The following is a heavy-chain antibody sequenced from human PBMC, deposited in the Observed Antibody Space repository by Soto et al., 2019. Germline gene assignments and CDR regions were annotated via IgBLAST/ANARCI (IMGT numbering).Heavy chain of an antibody. Sequence: GGSLRLSCAASGFTVSSNYMSWVRQAPGKGLEWVSVIYSGGSTYYADSVKGRFTISRDNSKNTLYLQMNSLRAEDTAVYYCARTYCGGDCYSGPIGDAFDIWGQGTMVTVSS. V-gene: IGHV3-53*01. CDR3: ARTYCGGDCYSGPIGDAFDI. CDR1: GFTVSSNY. J-gene: IGHJ3*02. D-gene: IGHD2-21*02. CDR2: IYSGGST.